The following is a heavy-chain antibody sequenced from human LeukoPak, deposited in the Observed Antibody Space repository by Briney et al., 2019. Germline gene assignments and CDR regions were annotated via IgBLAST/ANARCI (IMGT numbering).Heavy chain of an antibody. D-gene: IGHD2-2*01. Sequence: SVKVSCKASGGTFSSYAISWVRQAPGQGLEWMGGIIPIFGTANYAQKFQGRVTITADESTSTAYMELSSLRSEDTAVYYCARVTLKDIVVVPAAFRPYYFDYWGQGTLVTVSS. CDR3: ARVTLKDIVVVPAAFRPYYFDY. J-gene: IGHJ4*02. V-gene: IGHV1-69*01. CDR2: IIPIFGTA. CDR1: GGTFSSYA.